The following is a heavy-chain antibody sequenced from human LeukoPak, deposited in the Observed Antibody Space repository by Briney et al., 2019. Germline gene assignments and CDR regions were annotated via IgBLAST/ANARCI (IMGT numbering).Heavy chain of an antibody. Sequence: ASVKVSCKASGYTFTSYDITWVRQAPGHGLEWMGWMSPNSGNTGYAQKFQGRVTMTRNTSITTAYMELSSLTSEDTAVYYCARETTISPYYFDYWGLGSQVTVSP. V-gene: IGHV1-8*01. J-gene: IGHJ4*02. CDR1: GYTFTSYD. D-gene: IGHD3-9*01. CDR3: ARETTISPYYFDY. CDR2: MSPNSGNT.